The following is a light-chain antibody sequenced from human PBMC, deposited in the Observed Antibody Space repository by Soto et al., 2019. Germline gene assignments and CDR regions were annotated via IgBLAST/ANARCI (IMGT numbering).Light chain of an antibody. V-gene: IGLV2-14*03. CDR1: SSDFGSYNY. CDR3: SSSSPTGIV. Sequence: QSVLTQPASVSGSPGQSITISCTGTSSDFGSYNYVSWYQQHPGKAPKLMIYDVTNRPSGVSYRFSGSYSANTASLTISGRLAEDEADYYCSSSSPTGIVFGGGTKVTVL. J-gene: IGLJ1*01. CDR2: DVT.